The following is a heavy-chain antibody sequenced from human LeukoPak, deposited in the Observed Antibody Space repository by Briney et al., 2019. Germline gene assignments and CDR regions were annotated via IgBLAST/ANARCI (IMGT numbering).Heavy chain of an antibody. Sequence: SETLSLTCTVSGGSISGYYLSWIRQPPGKGLEWIGYNYYTGSTNYNPSLKSRVTISVDTSKNQLSLKLTSVTAADTAVYYCGRGLDTAMAYNDCWGQGTLVTVSS. D-gene: IGHD5-18*01. CDR2: NYYTGST. J-gene: IGHJ4*02. CDR3: GRGLDTAMAYNDC. V-gene: IGHV4-59*01. CDR1: GGSISGYY.